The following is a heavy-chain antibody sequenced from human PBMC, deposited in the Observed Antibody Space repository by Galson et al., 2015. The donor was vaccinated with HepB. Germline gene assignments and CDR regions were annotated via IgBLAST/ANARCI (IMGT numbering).Heavy chain of an antibody. D-gene: IGHD3-10*01. V-gene: IGHV1-8*01. CDR3: ARGIGSYYMDV. CDR2: MNLNSGDT. CDR1: GYTFTRYD. J-gene: IGHJ6*03. Sequence: SVKVSCKASGYTFTRYDITWVRQASGQGLEWVGWMNLNSGDTGHAQKFQGRVSMTRDTSISTAYMELSGLGSDDTAIYYCARGIGSYYMDVWGRGTTVTVSS.